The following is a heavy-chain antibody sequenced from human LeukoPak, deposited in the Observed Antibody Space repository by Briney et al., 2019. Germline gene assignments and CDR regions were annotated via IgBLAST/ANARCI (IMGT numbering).Heavy chain of an antibody. V-gene: IGHV4-59*08. Sequence: SETLSLTCTVSGGSISSYYWSWIRQPPGKGLEWIGYIYYSGSTNYNPSLKSRVTISVDTSKNQFSLKLSSVTAADTAVYYYARQVKTYYGSGSFDYWGQGTLVTVSS. D-gene: IGHD3-10*01. CDR3: ARQVKTYYGSGSFDY. CDR1: GGSISSYY. CDR2: IYYSGST. J-gene: IGHJ4*02.